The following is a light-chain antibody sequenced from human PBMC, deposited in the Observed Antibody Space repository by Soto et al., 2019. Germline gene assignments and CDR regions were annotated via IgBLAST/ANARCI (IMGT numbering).Light chain of an antibody. Sequence: QSALTQPASVSGSPGQSITISCTGTNSDVGAYPYVSWYQQHSGNAPKLLIYEVADRPSGVSDRFSGSKSGNTASLTISALQAEDEAVYYCSSYATSGTNVIFGGGTQLTVL. CDR2: EVA. CDR3: SSYATSGTNVI. V-gene: IGLV2-14*03. J-gene: IGLJ2*01. CDR1: NSDVGAYPY.